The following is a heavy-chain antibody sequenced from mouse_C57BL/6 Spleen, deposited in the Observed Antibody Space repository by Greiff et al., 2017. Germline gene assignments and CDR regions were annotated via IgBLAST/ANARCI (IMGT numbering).Heavy chain of an antibody. V-gene: IGHV5-16*01. J-gene: IGHJ2*01. Sequence: EVNVVESEGGLVQPGSSMKLSCTASGFTFSDYYMAWVRQVPEKGLEWVANINYDGSSTYYLDSLKSRFIISRDNAKNILYLQMSSLKSEDTATYYCARGSLDYWGQGTTLTVSS. CDR2: INYDGSST. CDR1: GFTFSDYY. CDR3: ARGSLDY. D-gene: IGHD1-1*01.